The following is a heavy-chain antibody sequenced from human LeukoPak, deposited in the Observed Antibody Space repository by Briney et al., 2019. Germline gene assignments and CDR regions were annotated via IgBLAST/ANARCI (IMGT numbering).Heavy chain of an antibody. V-gene: IGHV1-69*13. J-gene: IGHJ4*02. CDR3: ARLGYCSSTSCSGGY. CDR2: IIPIFSTA. D-gene: IGHD2-2*01. Sequence: SVKVSCKASGGTFSSYAISWVRQAPGQGLEWMGGIIPIFSTANYAQKFQGRVTITADESTSTAYMELSSLRSEDTAVYYCARLGYCSSTSCSGGYWGQGTLVTVSS. CDR1: GGTFSSYA.